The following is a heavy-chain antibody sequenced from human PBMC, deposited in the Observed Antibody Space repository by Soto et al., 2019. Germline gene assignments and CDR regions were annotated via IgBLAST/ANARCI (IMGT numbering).Heavy chain of an antibody. J-gene: IGHJ4*02. CDR1: GGSISSGGYF. CDR3: ARDSCGGGSCYSGGFDS. CDR2: ISYTGNT. D-gene: IGHD2-15*01. Sequence: SETLSLTCTVSGGSISSGGYFWTWIRQQPGKGLEWVGYISYTGNTYNNPSLTSRVTISADTSKNQFTLKLSTVTAADTAVYYCARDSCGGGSCYSGGFDSWGQGTQVTVSS. V-gene: IGHV4-31*03.